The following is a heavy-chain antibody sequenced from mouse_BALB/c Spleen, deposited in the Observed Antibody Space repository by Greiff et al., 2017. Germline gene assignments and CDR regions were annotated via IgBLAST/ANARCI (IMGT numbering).Heavy chain of an antibody. CDR1: GFTFSDYY. Sequence: DVMLVESGGGLVKPGGSLKLSCAASGFTFSDYYMYWVRQTPGKRLEWVATISDGGSYTYYPDSVKGRFTISRDNAKNNLYLQMSSLKSEDTAMYYCASFHPFYYDYAYWGQGTLVTVSA. J-gene: IGHJ3*01. CDR3: ASFHPFYYDYAY. D-gene: IGHD2-4*01. CDR2: ISDGGSYT. V-gene: IGHV5-4*02.